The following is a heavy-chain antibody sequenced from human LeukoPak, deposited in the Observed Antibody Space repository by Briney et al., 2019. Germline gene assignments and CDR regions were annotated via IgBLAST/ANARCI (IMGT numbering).Heavy chain of an antibody. CDR1: GFTFSSYW. Sequence: WGPLRLSCAASGFTFSSYWMHWVRQAPGKGLVWVSRINGDGSSTTYADSVKGRFTISRDNAKNTLYLQMNGLRADDTAVYYCVRDLVVTSAYWGQGTLVTVSS. CDR3: VRDLVVTSAY. J-gene: IGHJ4*02. D-gene: IGHD3-22*01. V-gene: IGHV3-74*01. CDR2: INGDGSST.